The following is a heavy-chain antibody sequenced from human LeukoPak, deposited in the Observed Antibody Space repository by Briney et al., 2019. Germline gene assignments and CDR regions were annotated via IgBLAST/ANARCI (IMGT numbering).Heavy chain of an antibody. CDR1: GGSISSSSYY. Sequence: SETLSLTCTVSGGSISSSSYYWGWIRQPPGKGLEWIGSIYYSGSTYYNPSLKSRVTISVDTSKNQFSLKLSSVTAADTAAYWSARAVGDYDFWSGYFNWFDPWGQGTLVTVYS. D-gene: IGHD3-3*01. CDR2: IYYSGST. V-gene: IGHV4-39*07. J-gene: IGHJ5*02. CDR3: ARAVGDYDFWSGYFNWFDP.